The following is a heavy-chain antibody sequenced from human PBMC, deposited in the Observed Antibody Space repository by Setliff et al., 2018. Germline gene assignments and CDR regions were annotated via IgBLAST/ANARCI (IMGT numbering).Heavy chain of an antibody. D-gene: IGHD6-13*01. J-gene: IGHJ4*02. CDR3: TTDRSSRGFDY. CDR2: INWNGGTT. V-gene: IGHV3-15*01. Sequence: GESLKISCAASGFTFDDYGMSRVRQAPGKGLEWVSGINWNGGTTDYAAPVKGRFTISRDDSKNTLYLQMNSLKTEDTAVYYCTTDRSSRGFDYWGQGTLVTVSS. CDR1: GFTFDDYG.